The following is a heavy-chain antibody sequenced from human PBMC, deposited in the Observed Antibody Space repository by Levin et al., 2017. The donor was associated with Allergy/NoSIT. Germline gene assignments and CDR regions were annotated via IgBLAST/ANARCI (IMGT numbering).Heavy chain of an antibody. CDR1: GFTFSSYA. CDR2: ISGSGAST. V-gene: IGHV3-23*01. D-gene: IGHD2-2*01. J-gene: IGHJ5*02. Sequence: PGGSLRLSCAASGFTFSSYAMSWVRQAPGKGLEWVSAISGSGASTYYADSVKGRFTISRDNFKNTLYLQMNSLRAEDTALYYCAKLSCSSTSCNSAPRNWFDPWGQGTLVTVSS. CDR3: AKLSCSSTSCNSAPRNWFDP.